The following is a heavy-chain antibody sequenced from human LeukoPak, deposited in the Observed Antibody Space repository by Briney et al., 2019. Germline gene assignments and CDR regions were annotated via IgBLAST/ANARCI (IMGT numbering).Heavy chain of an antibody. D-gene: IGHD3-10*01. CDR2: IKQDGSEK. Sequence: GGSLRLSCAASGFAFSGYWMSWVRQAPGKGLEWVANIKQDGSEKHYVDSVKGRFTISRDNSKNSLYLQMNSLGVEDTAVYYCANYYNSGPQGDYWGQGTLVTVSS. V-gene: IGHV3-7*01. J-gene: IGHJ4*02. CDR1: GFAFSGYW. CDR3: ANYYNSGPQGDY.